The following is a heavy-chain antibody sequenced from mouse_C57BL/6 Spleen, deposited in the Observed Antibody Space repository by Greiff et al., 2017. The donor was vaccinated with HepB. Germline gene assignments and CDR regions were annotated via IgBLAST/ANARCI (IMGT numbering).Heavy chain of an antibody. CDR2: IDPSDSYT. Sequence: QVQLQQPGAELVRPGPSVKLSCKASGYTFTSYWMHWVKQRPGQGLEWIGVIDPSDSYTNYNQKFKGKATLTVDTSSSTAYMQLSSLTSEDSAVYYCARPLTGTGFAYWGQGTLVTVSA. CDR3: ARPLTGTGFAY. D-gene: IGHD4-1*01. J-gene: IGHJ3*01. V-gene: IGHV1-59*01. CDR1: GYTFTSYW.